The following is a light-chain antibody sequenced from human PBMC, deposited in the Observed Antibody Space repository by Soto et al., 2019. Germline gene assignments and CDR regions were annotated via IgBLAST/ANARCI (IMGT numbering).Light chain of an antibody. CDR1: SSDVGGYNF. Sequence: QSALTQPASVFGSPGQSITFSCTGTSSDVGGYNFVSWYQQHPGKAPKLMIYEVSSRPSGVSNRFSGSKSGNTASLTISGLPPEDEAEYYCSSYTTSSTVVFGTGTKLTVL. J-gene: IGLJ1*01. CDR2: EVS. CDR3: SSYTTSSTVV. V-gene: IGLV2-14*03.